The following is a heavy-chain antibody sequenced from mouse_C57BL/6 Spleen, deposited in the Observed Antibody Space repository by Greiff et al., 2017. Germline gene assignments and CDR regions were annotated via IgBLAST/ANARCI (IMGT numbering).Heavy chain of an antibody. CDR3: ARGPYYCGSSYFDY. D-gene: IGHD1-1*01. J-gene: IGHJ2*01. Sequence: VQLQQPGAELVKPGASVKLSCKASGYTFTSYWMHWVKQRPGQGLEWIGLIHPNSGSTNYNEKFKSKATLTVDKSSSTDYMQLSSLTSEDSAVYYCARGPYYCGSSYFDYWGQGTTLTVSS. CDR1: GYTFTSYW. CDR2: IHPNSGST. V-gene: IGHV1-64*01.